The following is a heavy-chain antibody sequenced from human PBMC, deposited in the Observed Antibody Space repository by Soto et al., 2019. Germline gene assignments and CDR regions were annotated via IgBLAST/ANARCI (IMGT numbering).Heavy chain of an antibody. V-gene: IGHV3-21*01. D-gene: IGHD6-19*01. Sequence: GGSLRLSCAASGFTFSSYSMNWVRQAPGKGLEWVSSISSSSSYIYYADSVKGRFTISRDNAKNSLYLQMNSLRAEDTAVYYCASLIFLRGSGWYAAFDIWGQGTMVTVSS. CDR1: GFTFSSYS. CDR2: ISSSSSYI. CDR3: ASLIFLRGSGWYAAFDI. J-gene: IGHJ3*02.